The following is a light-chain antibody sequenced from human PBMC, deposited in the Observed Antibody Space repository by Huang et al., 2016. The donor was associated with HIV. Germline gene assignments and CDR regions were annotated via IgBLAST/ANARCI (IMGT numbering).Light chain of an antibody. V-gene: IGKV3-20*01. CDR1: PSVSSSY. CDR3: HQYGSSPLT. CDR2: GAS. J-gene: IGKJ4*02. Sequence: EIVLTQSPGTLSLSPGERATLSCRASPSVSSSYLAWYQQKPGQAPRLLIYGASSRATGIPDRFSGSGCGTDFTLTISRLEPEDFAVYYCHQYGSSPLTFGGGTKVEIK.